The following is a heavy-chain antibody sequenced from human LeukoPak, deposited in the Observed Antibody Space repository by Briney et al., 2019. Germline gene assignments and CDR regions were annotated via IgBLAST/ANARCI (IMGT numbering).Heavy chain of an antibody. J-gene: IGHJ4*02. CDR2: TYYSGST. Sequence: PSETLSLTCTVSGGSISSSSYYWGWIRQPPGKGLEWIGRTYYSGSTYYNPSLKSRVTISVDTSKNQFSLKLSSVTAADTAVYYCARTSITMVRGAYFDYWGQGTLVTVSS. CDR1: GGSISSSSYY. CDR3: ARTSITMVRGAYFDY. V-gene: IGHV4-39*07. D-gene: IGHD3-10*01.